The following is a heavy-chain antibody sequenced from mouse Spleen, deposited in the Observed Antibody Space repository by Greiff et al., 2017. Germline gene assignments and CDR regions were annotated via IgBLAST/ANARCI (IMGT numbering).Heavy chain of an antibody. D-gene: IGHD1-1*01. CDR3: ARGDYYGSSYDWYFDV. J-gene: IGHJ1*01. CDR2: INPYNDGT. CDR1: GYTFTSYV. Sequence: SGPELVKPGASVKMSCKASGYTFTSYVMHWVKQKPGQGLEWIGYINPYNDGTKYNEKFKGKATLTSDKSSSTAYMELSSLTSEDSAVYYCARGDYYGSSYDWYFDVWGAGTTVTVSS. V-gene: IGHV1-14*01.